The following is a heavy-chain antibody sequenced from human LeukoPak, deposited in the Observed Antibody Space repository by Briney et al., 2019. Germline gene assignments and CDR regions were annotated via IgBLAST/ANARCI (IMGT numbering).Heavy chain of an antibody. Sequence: PSETLSLTCAVYGGSFSGYYWSWIRQPPGKGLEWIGEINHSGSTNYNPSLKSRVTISVDTSKNQFSLKLSSVTAADTAVYYCARGAELLWFRELSPYYFDYWGQGTLVTISS. D-gene: IGHD3-10*01. CDR3: ARGAELLWFRELSPYYFDY. CDR2: INHSGST. V-gene: IGHV4-34*01. CDR1: GGSFSGYY. J-gene: IGHJ4*02.